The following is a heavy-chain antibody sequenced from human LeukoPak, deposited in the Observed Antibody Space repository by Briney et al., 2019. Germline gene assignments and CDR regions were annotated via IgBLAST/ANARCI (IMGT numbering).Heavy chain of an antibody. D-gene: IGHD5-18*01. CDR2: IWFDGSNQ. V-gene: IGHV3-33*01. CDR3: ARGGQIQLWFDY. Sequence: PGRSLRLSCAASGFTFGSYGMHWVRQAPGKGLEWVGVIWFDGSNQYYADSVKGRFTISRDNSKNTLYLQMNSLRAEDTAVYYCARGGQIQLWFDYWGQGTLVTVSS. J-gene: IGHJ4*02. CDR1: GFTFGSYG.